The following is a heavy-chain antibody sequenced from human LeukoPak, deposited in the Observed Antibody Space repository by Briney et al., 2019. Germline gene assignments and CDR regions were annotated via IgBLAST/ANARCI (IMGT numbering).Heavy chain of an antibody. V-gene: IGHV3-11*05. CDR1: GFTFSDYY. D-gene: IGHD3-22*01. CDR3: ARDIEDGLFNAFDI. J-gene: IGHJ3*02. Sequence: KPGGSLRLSCAASGFTFSDYYMSWIRQAPGKGLAWVSYISSSSSYTNYADSVKGRFTISRDNAKNSLYLQMNSLRAEDTAVYYCARDIEDGLFNAFDIWGQGTMVTVSS. CDR2: ISSSSSYT.